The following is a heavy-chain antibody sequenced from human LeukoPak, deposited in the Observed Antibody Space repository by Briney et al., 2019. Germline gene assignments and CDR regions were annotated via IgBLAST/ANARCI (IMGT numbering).Heavy chain of an antibody. V-gene: IGHV4-4*02. Sequence: SGTLSLTCAVSGGSISSSNWWSWVRQPPGKGLEWIGEIYHSGSTNYNPSLKSRVTISVDTSKNQSSLKLSSVTAADTAVYYCANHNYYYMDVWGKGTTVTVSS. CDR2: IYHSGST. CDR1: GGSISSSNW. D-gene: IGHD1-14*01. J-gene: IGHJ6*03. CDR3: ANHNYYYMDV.